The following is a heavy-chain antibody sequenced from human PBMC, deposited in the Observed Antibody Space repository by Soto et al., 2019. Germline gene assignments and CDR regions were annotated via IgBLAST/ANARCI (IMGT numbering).Heavy chain of an antibody. V-gene: IGHV4-39*01. Sequence: QLQLQESGPGLVKPSETLSLTCTVSGGSISSSSYYWGWIRQPPGKGLEWIGSIYYSGSTYYNPSLKSRVTISVDTSKNQFSLKLSSVTAADTAVYYCARPVLYQLLKVEWFDPWGQGTLVTVSS. CDR2: IYYSGST. J-gene: IGHJ5*02. CDR3: ARPVLYQLLKVEWFDP. D-gene: IGHD2-2*01. CDR1: GGSISSSSYY.